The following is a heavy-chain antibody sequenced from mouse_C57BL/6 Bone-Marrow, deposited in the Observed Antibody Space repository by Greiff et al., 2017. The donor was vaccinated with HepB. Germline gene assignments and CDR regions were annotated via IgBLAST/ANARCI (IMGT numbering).Heavy chain of an antibody. D-gene: IGHD1-1*01. Sequence: EVMLVESGGGLVKPGGSLKLSCAASGFTFSSYAMSWVRQTPEKRLEWVATISDGGSYTYYPDNVKDRFTISRDNAKNNLYLQMSHLKSEDTAMYYCARVTTVVAGDYWGQDTTLTVSS. CDR1: GFTFSSYA. V-gene: IGHV5-4*03. J-gene: IGHJ2*01. CDR3: ARVTTVVAGDY. CDR2: ISDGGSYT.